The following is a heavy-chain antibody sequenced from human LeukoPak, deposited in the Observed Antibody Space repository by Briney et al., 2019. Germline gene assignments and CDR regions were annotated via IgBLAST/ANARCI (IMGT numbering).Heavy chain of an antibody. D-gene: IGHD2-15*01. CDR2: ISGSGDST. J-gene: IGHJ1*01. Sequence: GGSLRLSCAASGFTFGNYAMSWVRQAPWKRLEWVSGISGSGDSTYYADSVKGRFTISRDNSKNTLYLQMNSLRAEDTAVYYCAKEGVVVVAATESHFQHWGQGTLVTVSS. CDR1: GFTFGNYA. CDR3: AKEGVVVVAATESHFQH. V-gene: IGHV3-23*01.